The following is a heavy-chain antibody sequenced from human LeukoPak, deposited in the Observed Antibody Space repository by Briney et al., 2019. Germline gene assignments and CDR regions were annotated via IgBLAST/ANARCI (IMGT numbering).Heavy chain of an antibody. CDR2: ISWNSGSI. V-gene: IGHV3-9*01. Sequence: GGSLRLSCAASGFTFDDYAMHWVRQAPGKGLEWVSGISWNSGSIGYADSVKGRFTISRDNAKNSLYLQMNSLRAEDTALYYCARDRWAPPQHRYNWSYRFDIWGQGTMVTVSS. J-gene: IGHJ3*02. D-gene: IGHD1-7*01. CDR1: GFTFDDYA. CDR3: ARDRWAPPQHRYNWSYRFDI.